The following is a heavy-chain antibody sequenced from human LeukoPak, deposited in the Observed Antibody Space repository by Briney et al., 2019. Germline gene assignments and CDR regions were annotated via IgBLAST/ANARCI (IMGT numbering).Heavy chain of an antibody. D-gene: IGHD1-7*01. J-gene: IGHJ5*02. CDR3: ARGNYATLGTWFDP. Sequence: GASVKVSCKASGGTFSSYAISWVRQAPGQGLEWMGGIIPIFGTANYAQKFQGRVTITADESTSTAYMELSSLRSEDTAVYYCARGNYATLGTWFDPWGQGTLVTVSS. CDR1: GGTFSSYA. V-gene: IGHV1-69*01. CDR2: IIPIFGTA.